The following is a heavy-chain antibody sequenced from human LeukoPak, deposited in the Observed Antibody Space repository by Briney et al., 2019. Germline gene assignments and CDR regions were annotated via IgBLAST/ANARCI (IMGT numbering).Heavy chain of an antibody. J-gene: IGHJ4*02. Sequence: SGTLSLNCGVSGGSISGTNWWSWVRQPPGQGLEWIGEISLAGQTNYNPSLTGRVTMSLDKSSNQLSLHLTSVTAADTATYFCSRESGPFCPFGYWGQGTLAIVSS. CDR2: ISLAGQT. CDR3: SRESGPFCPFGY. V-gene: IGHV4-4*02. D-gene: IGHD1-26*01. CDR1: GGSISGTNW.